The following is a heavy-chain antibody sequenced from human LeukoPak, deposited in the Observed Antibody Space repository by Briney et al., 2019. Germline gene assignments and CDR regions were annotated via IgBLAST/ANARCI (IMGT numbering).Heavy chain of an antibody. J-gene: IGHJ4*02. D-gene: IGHD3-10*01. CDR3: AKDLGGEGGSGFPGY. CDR1: GFTFSSYA. V-gene: IGHV3-23*01. Sequence: GGCLRLSCAASGFTFSSYAMSWVRQVPGKGLEWVSAISGSSSDTYYADSVKGRFTISRDNSKSTLYLQMNSLRAEDTAVYNCAKDLGGEGGSGFPGYWGQGTLVTVSS. CDR2: ISGSSSDT.